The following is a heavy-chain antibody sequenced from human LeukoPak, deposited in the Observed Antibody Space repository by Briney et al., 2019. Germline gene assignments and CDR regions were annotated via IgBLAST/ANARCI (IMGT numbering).Heavy chain of an antibody. CDR2: INPSGGST. V-gene: IGHV1-46*01. J-gene: IGHJ6*03. Sequence: ASVKVSCKASGYTFTGYYMHWVRQAPGQGLEWMGIINPSGGSTSYAQKFQGRVTMTRDMSTSTVYMELSSLRSEDTAVYYCARDLAVDTAMVSSYYYYMDVWGKGTTVTVSS. CDR3: ARDLAVDTAMVSSYYYYMDV. CDR1: GYTFTGYY. D-gene: IGHD5-18*01.